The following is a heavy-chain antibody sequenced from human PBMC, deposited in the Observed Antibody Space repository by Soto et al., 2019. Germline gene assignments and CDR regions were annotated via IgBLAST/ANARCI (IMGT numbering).Heavy chain of an antibody. CDR1: GGSISSSSYY. CDR3: ARHSRAGMAFDI. J-gene: IGHJ3*02. Sequence: QLQLQESGPGLVKPSETLSLTCTVSGGSISSSSYYWGWIRQPPGKGLEWIGSIYYSGSTYYNPSLKSRVTISVDTSKNQFSLKLSSVTAADTAVYYCARHSRAGMAFDIWGQGTMVTVSS. V-gene: IGHV4-39*01. D-gene: IGHD6-6*01. CDR2: IYYSGST.